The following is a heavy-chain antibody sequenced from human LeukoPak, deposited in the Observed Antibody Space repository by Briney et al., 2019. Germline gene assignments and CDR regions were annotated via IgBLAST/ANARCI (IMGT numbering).Heavy chain of an antibody. CDR1: GFTFDDYA. V-gene: IGHV3-43*02. CDR3: TRDPFWRSTSCFGLFEP. CDR2: ISGDGGST. J-gene: IGHJ4*01. Sequence: GGSLRLSCAASGFTFDDYAMHWVRQAPGKSLERVSLISGDGGSTHYADSVKGRFTISRDNSKNSLYLQMNSLTTEDAALYYWTRDPFWRSTSCFGLFEPRGQGNLV. D-gene: IGHD2-2*01.